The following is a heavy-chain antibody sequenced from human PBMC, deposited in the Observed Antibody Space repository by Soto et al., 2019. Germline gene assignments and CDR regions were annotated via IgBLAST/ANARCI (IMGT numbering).Heavy chain of an antibody. D-gene: IGHD4-17*01. J-gene: IGHJ4*02. CDR2: IYYSGST. CDR3: ARRYGANFDY. V-gene: IGHV4-59*08. CDR1: GGSISSYY. Sequence: QVQLQESGPGLVKPSETLSLTCTVSGGSISSYYWSWIRQPPGKGLEWIGYIYYSGSTNYNPSLKSRVTISVDTSKNQFSLKLSSATAADTAVYYCARRYGANFDYWGQGTLVTVSS.